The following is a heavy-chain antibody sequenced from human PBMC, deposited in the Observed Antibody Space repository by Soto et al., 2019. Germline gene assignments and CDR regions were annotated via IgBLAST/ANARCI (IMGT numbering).Heavy chain of an antibody. J-gene: IGHJ5*02. V-gene: IGHV1-8*01. CDR2: MNPNSGNT. CDR3: ARWTTMVGGVNIRGGKWFDP. D-gene: IGHD3-10*01. Sequence: QVQLVQSGAEVKKPGASVKVSCKASGYTFTSYDINWVRQATGQGLEWMGWMNPNSGNTGYAQKFQGRVTMTRNTSISTAYRELSSLRSEEAAVYYCARWTTMVGGVNIRGGKWFDPWGQGTLVTVSS. CDR1: GYTFTSYD.